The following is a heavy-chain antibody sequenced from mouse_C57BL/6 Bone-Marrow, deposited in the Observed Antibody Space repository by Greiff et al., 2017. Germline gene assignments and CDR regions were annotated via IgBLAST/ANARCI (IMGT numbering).Heavy chain of an antibody. CDR2: IYPGDGDT. V-gene: IGHV1-82*01. D-gene: IGHD2-5*01. CDR3: ARRIYYSNYLAWFAY. CDR1: GYAFSSSW. Sequence: VKLQESGPELVKPGASVKISCKASGYAFSSSWMNWVKQRPGKGLEWIGRIYPGDGDTNYNGKFKGKATLTADKSSSTAYMQLSSLTSEDSAVXFCARRIYYSNYLAWFAYWGQGTLVTVSA. J-gene: IGHJ3*01.